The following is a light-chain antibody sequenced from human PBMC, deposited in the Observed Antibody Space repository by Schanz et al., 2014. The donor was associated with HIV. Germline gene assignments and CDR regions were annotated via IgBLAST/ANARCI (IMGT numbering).Light chain of an antibody. CDR3: NSYTSSGTEI. Sequence: QSVLTQPPSASGSPGETVTISCTGSSSDIGHYNYVSWYQHLPGKAPKLMIYEVSKRPSGVPDRFSGSKSGITASLTISGLQADDEADYYCNSYTSSGTEIFGGGTKLTVL. J-gene: IGLJ2*01. V-gene: IGLV2-8*01. CDR2: EVS. CDR1: SSDIGHYNY.